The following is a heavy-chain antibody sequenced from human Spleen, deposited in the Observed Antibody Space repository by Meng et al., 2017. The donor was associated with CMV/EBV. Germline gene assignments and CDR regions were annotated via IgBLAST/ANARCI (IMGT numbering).Heavy chain of an antibody. CDR2: INPKSGGT. D-gene: IGHD3-3*01. V-gene: IGHV1-2*02. CDR3: ARDPRDHYDSWTGYYVDF. Sequence: ASVKVSCKASGYTFTSYGISWVRQAPGQGLEWMGWINPKSGGTNYAQKFQGRVTVTRDTSINAVYMEVTSLRSDDTALYYCARDPRDHYDSWTGYYVDFWGQGTLVTVSS. J-gene: IGHJ4*02. CDR1: GYTFTSYG.